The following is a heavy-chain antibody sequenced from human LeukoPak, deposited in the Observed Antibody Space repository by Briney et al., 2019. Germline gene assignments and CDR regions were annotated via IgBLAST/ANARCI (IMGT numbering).Heavy chain of an antibody. V-gene: IGHV1-69*13. CDR1: GGTFSSYA. CDR3: ARGGMSYRSGGSCYLGYYFDY. D-gene: IGHD2-15*01. Sequence: EASVKVSCKASGGTFSSYAISWVRQAPGQGLEWMGGIIPIFGTANYAQKFQGRVTITADESTSTAYMELSSLRSEDTAVYYCARGGMSYRSGGSCYLGYYFDYWGQGTLVTVSS. CDR2: IIPIFGTA. J-gene: IGHJ4*02.